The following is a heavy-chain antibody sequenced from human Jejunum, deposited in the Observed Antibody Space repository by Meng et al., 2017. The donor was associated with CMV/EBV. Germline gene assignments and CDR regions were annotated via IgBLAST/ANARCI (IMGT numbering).Heavy chain of an antibody. V-gene: IGHV4-59*01. CDR2: TYYRGST. CDR1: SINSYY. CDR3: ARERDPPGTAPGGYYFDY. Sequence: SINSYYWSWVRQPPGKGLEWMGFTYYRGSTNYNPSLKSRGTISMDTSKNQFSLKLRSVSSADTAVYYCARERDPPGTAPGGYYFDYWGQGTLVTVSS. J-gene: IGHJ4*02. D-gene: IGHD1-7*01.